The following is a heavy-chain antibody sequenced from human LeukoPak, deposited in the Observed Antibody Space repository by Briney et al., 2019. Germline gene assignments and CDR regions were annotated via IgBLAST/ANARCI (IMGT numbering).Heavy chain of an antibody. Sequence: SETLSLTCAVYGGSFSGYYWSWIRQPPGKGLGWIGEINHSGSTNYNPSLKSRVTISVDTSKNQFSLKLSSVTAADTAVYYCARGRSYYYGSGSYYTVYGTDVWGQGTTVTVSS. V-gene: IGHV4-34*01. CDR2: INHSGST. CDR1: GGSFSGYY. CDR3: ARGRSYYYGSGSYYTVYGTDV. J-gene: IGHJ6*02. D-gene: IGHD3-10*01.